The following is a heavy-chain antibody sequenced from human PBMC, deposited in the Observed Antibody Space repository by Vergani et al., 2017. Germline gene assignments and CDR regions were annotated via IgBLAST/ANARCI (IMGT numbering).Heavy chain of an antibody. D-gene: IGHD3-9*01. J-gene: IGHJ3*02. V-gene: IGHV3-30*02. Sequence: VQLVESGGGLVQPGGSLTLSCAASGFTFSSFGFHWVRQAPGKGLEWVAFIHYDGSHEYYIDSVKGRFTISRDNSKNTLYLQMNSLRAEDTAVYYCAKVIGFLTGYYSNAFDIWGQGTMVTVSS. CDR3: AKVIGFLTGYYSNAFDI. CDR1: GFTFSSFG. CDR2: IHYDGSHE.